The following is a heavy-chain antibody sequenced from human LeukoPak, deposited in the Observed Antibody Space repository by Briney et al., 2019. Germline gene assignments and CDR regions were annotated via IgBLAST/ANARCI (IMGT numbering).Heavy chain of an antibody. CDR2: IHHSGKT. J-gene: IGHJ6*03. D-gene: IGHD5-18*01. CDR3: ARAPDTAISYYYMDV. V-gene: IGHV4-4*02. Sequence: SETLSLTCAVSGDSISSINWWTWVRLSPEKGLEWIGEIHHSGKTNYNPSLKSRVNISLDKSKNHFSLRVNSVVAADTAIYYCARAPDTAISYYYMDVWGKGTTVTVSS. CDR1: GDSISSINW.